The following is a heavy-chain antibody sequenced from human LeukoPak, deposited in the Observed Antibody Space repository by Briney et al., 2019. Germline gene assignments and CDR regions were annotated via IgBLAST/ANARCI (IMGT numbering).Heavy chain of an antibody. CDR1: GFAFNSYS. Sequence: GGSLRLSCAASGFAFNSYSMYWVRQAPGKGLEWVSLITSSSTYIYYADSVKGRFTISRDNAKNSLYLQMNSLRAEDTAVYYCARDPRGATGAYGMDVWGQGTTVTVSS. CDR2: ITSSSTYI. D-gene: IGHD6-13*01. V-gene: IGHV3-21*01. J-gene: IGHJ6*02. CDR3: ARDPRGATGAYGMDV.